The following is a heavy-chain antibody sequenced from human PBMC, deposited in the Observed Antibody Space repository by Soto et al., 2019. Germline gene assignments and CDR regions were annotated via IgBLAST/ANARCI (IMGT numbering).Heavy chain of an antibody. CDR1: GFTFSNYG. D-gene: IGHD3-3*01. CDR3: AKKDTIYAVDPADY. V-gene: IGHV3-23*01. Sequence: EVQLLESGGGLVQPGGSLRLSCAESGFTFSNYGMSWVRQAPGKGLEWVSVMSGSGDDAYYADSVKGRFTISRDNSKNMLYLQMNSLRAEDTAIYFCAKKDTIYAVDPADYWGQGTQVAVSS. J-gene: IGHJ4*02. CDR2: MSGSGDDA.